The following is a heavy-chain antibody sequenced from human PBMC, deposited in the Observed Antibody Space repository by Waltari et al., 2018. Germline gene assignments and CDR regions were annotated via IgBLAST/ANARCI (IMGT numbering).Heavy chain of an antibody. D-gene: IGHD6-6*01. CDR3: TTEYSSSSAY. CDR1: GDSISNDNYH. Sequence: QLQLQESGPGLVKPSETLSLTCTVSGDSISNDNYHWAWVHQPPGKGLEWIGSIYYNGNTYYSPSLKSRVTISVDTSKNQFSLRLSSVTAADTAVYYCTTEYSSSSAYWGQGTLVTVSS. V-gene: IGHV4-39*02. J-gene: IGHJ4*02. CDR2: IYYNGNT.